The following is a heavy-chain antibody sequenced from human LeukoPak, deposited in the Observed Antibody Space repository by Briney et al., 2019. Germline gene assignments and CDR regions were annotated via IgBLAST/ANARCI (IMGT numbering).Heavy chain of an antibody. J-gene: IGHJ4*02. CDR3: AKGRLDYGDYYVDD. Sequence: GGSLRLSCAASGFSFSNCGMSWVRQAPRKGLEWVSVISGSGGTTYYADSVKGRFTISRDNSKNTLYLQRNSLRAEDTSLYYCAKGRLDYGDYYVDDWGQGTLVTVSS. CDR1: GFSFSNCG. D-gene: IGHD2-21*02. V-gene: IGHV3-23*01. CDR2: ISGSGGTT.